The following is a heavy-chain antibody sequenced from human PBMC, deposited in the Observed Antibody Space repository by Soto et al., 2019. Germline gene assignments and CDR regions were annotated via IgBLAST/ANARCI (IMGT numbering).Heavy chain of an antibody. V-gene: IGHV3-9*01. J-gene: IGHJ4*02. CDR2: ISWNSGSI. CDR3: AKESSGSRYFDY. Sequence: GGSLRLSCAASGFTFDDYALHWVRQAPGTGLEWVSGISWNSGSIGYADSVKGRFTISRDNAKNSLYLQMNSLRAEDTALYYCAKESSGSRYFDYWGQGTLVTVSS. D-gene: IGHD1-26*01. CDR1: GFTFDDYA.